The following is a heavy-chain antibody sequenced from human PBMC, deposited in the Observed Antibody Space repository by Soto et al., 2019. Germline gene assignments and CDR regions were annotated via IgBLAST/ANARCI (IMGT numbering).Heavy chain of an antibody. CDR1: GGSISSFY. CDR2: FYTSETT. Sequence: QVQLQESGPGLVKPSETLSLTCTVSGGSISSFYWSWIRQPAGERLEWIGRFYTSETTNYNPSLEGRVTMSVDTSKNQFSLKLSSVTAADTAVYYCARGEGSGRLGGMDVWGQGTTVTVSS. J-gene: IGHJ6*02. V-gene: IGHV4-4*07. CDR3: ARGEGSGRLGGMDV. D-gene: IGHD2-15*01.